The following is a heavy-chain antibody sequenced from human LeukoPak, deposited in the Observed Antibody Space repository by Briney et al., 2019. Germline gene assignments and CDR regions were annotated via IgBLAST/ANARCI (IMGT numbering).Heavy chain of an antibody. Sequence: PGGSLRLSCAASGITFRNYGMHWVRQAPGKGLEWVAFIWYDGSNKYYADSVKGRFTISRDTASNTMHLEMNNLRIEDTAVYYCMRDYMGWFDPWGQGSLVTVSS. J-gene: IGHJ5*02. V-gene: IGHV3-30*02. CDR3: MRDYMGWFDP. CDR1: GITFRNYG. CDR2: IWYDGSNK. D-gene: IGHD3-10*01.